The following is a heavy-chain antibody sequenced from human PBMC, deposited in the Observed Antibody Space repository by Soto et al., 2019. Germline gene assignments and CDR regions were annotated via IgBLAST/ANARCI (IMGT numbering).Heavy chain of an antibody. Sequence: SETLSLNCTVAGGSISTYYWNWIRQPAGKRLEWIGRIYTSGYTKYNPSLKSRVTMSLDTSKRQFSLKLNSVTAADTAVYYCAREPVDGTDNWFDPWGQGILVTVS. CDR2: IYTSGYT. D-gene: IGHD6-19*01. J-gene: IGHJ5*02. CDR3: AREPVDGTDNWFDP. CDR1: GGSISTYY. V-gene: IGHV4-4*07.